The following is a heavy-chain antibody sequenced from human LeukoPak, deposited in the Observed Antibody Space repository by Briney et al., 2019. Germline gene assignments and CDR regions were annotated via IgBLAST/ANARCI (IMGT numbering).Heavy chain of an antibody. CDR2: ISGSGGST. J-gene: IGHJ6*02. CDR3: AKGWNQQGSYYYYGMDV. V-gene: IGHV3-23*01. D-gene: IGHD1-14*01. CDR1: GFTFSSYA. Sequence: GGSLRLSCAASGFTFSSYAMSWVRQAPGKGLEWVSAISGSGGSTYYADSVKGRFTISRDNSKNTLYLQMNSLRAEDTAVYYCAKGWNQQGSYYYYGMDVWGQGTTVTVSS.